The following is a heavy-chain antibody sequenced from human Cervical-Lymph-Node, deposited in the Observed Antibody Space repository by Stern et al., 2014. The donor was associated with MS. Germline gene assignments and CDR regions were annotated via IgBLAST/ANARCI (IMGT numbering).Heavy chain of an antibody. CDR1: GYTFTSYG. J-gene: IGHJ3*02. D-gene: IGHD2-15*01. CDR2: ISAYNVHT. Sequence: LVESGAEVKKPGASVKVSCKASGYTFTSYGISWVRQAPGQGLEWMGCISAYNVHTNYAQKLQGRVTITTDTSTSTAYMELRSLRSDDTAVYYCARCLLGSENAFDIWGQGTMVTVSS. V-gene: IGHV1-18*01. CDR3: ARCLLGSENAFDI.